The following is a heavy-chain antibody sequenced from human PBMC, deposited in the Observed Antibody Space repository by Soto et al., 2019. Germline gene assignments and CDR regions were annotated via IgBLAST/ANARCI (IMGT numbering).Heavy chain of an antibody. Sequence: HPGGSLRLSCAASGFTFSSYGMHWVRQAPGKGLEWVAVIWYDGSNKYYADSVKGRFTISRDNSKNTLYLQMNSLRAEDTAVYYCAKTVLRFLEWLSPTVDSYYGMDVWGQGTTVTVSS. V-gene: IGHV3-33*06. CDR1: GFTFSSYG. J-gene: IGHJ6*02. D-gene: IGHD3-3*01. CDR3: AKTVLRFLEWLSPTVDSYYGMDV. CDR2: IWYDGSNK.